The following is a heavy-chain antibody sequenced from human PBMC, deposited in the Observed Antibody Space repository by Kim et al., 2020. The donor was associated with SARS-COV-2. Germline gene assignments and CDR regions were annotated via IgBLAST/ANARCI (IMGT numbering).Heavy chain of an antibody. D-gene: IGHD6-6*01. CDR3: ARLSTSDAEYFQR. Sequence: YAQGFTGRFVFSLDTSVSTAYLQISSLKAEDTALYYCARLSTSDAEYFQRWGQGTLVTVSS. J-gene: IGHJ1*01. V-gene: IGHV7-4-1*02.